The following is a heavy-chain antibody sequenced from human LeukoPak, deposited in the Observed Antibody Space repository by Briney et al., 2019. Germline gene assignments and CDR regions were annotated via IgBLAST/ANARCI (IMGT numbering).Heavy chain of an antibody. Sequence: GASVKVSCKASGYTFTSYYMHWVRQAPGQGLEWMGIINPSGGSTSYAQKFQGRVTMTRDTSTSTVYVELSSLRSEDTAVYYCARVPDYGDYDYYFDYWGQGTLVTVSS. D-gene: IGHD4-17*01. V-gene: IGHV1-46*01. CDR3: ARVPDYGDYDYYFDY. CDR2: INPSGGST. CDR1: GYTFTSYY. J-gene: IGHJ4*02.